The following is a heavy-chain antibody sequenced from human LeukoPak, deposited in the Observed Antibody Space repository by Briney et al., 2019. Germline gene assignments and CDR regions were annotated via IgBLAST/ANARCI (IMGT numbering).Heavy chain of an antibody. V-gene: IGHV3-23*01. CDR1: GFTFSDYT. J-gene: IGHJ4*02. CDR2: IGGSGRST. Sequence: PGGSLRLSCAASGFTFSDYTMSWVRQAPGKGLEWVSAIGGSGRSTYYADSVKGRFTISRDNSKNSLYLQINSLRADDTALYYCAKVQYTDHDMNFDSWGQGTLVTVSS. D-gene: IGHD3-9*01. CDR3: AKVQYTDHDMNFDS.